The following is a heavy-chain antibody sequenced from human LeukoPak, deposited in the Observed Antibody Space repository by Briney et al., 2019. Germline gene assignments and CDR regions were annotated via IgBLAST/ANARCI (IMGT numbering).Heavy chain of an antibody. V-gene: IGHV1-69*13. D-gene: IGHD6-13*01. Sequence: SVKVSCKASGYTFTSYAISWARQAPGQGLEWMGGIIPIFGTANYAQKFQGRVTITADESTSTAYMELSSLRSEDTAVYFCASAPRYSSSWPNNWFDPWGQGTLVTVSS. CDR1: GYTFTSYA. J-gene: IGHJ5*02. CDR2: IIPIFGTA. CDR3: ASAPRYSSSWPNNWFDP.